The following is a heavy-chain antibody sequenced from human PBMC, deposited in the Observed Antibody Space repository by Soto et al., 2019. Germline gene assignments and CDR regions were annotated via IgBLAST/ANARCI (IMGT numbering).Heavy chain of an antibody. CDR2: ISAYNGNT. V-gene: IGHV1-18*04. Sequence: ASVNVSCKSSGYTFTSYCISWVRQAPGQGLEWMGWISAYNGNTNYAQKLQGRVTMTTDTSTSTAYMELRSLRSDDTAVYYCARLVKGYSNTNYGMDVWGQGTTVTVSS. CDR3: ARLVKGYSNTNYGMDV. J-gene: IGHJ6*02. CDR1: GYTFTSYC. D-gene: IGHD6-13*01.